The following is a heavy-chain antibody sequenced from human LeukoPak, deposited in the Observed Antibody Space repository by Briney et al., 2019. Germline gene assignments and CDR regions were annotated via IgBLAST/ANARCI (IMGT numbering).Heavy chain of an antibody. D-gene: IGHD3-3*02. CDR1: GFTVSSNY. V-gene: IGHV3-53*05. J-gene: IGHJ3*02. Sequence: QAGGSLRLSCAASGFTVSSNYMSWVRQAPGKGLEWVSVIYSGGSTYYAGSVKGRFTISRDNSKNTLYLQMNSLRAEDTAVYYCAREISRTGAFDIWGQGTMVTVSS. CDR2: IYSGGST. CDR3: AREISRTGAFDI.